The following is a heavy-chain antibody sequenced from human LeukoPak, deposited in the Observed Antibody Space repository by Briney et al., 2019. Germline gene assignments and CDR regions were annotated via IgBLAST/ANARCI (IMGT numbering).Heavy chain of an antibody. CDR1: GFTFSGSY. Sequence: GGSLRLSCAASGFTFSGSYMSWVRQAPGKGREWVANINEDGAAKNYVDSVKGRFTISRDNSKNTLYLQMNSLRAEDTAVYYCARGIQLWSPFDYWGQGTLVTVSS. CDR3: ARGIQLWSPFDY. V-gene: IGHV3-7*01. D-gene: IGHD5-18*01. CDR2: INEDGAAK. J-gene: IGHJ4*02.